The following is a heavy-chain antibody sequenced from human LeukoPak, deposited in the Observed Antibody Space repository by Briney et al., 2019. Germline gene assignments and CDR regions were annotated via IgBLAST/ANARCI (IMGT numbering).Heavy chain of an antibody. D-gene: IGHD2-2*01. CDR3: AKRYCSSASRRSGMDV. Sequence: QSGGSLRLSCAASGFIFSSYGMHWVRQAPGKGLEWVALIRSDGTKTYYADSVEGRFTISRDNSKNTLYLQMYSLGADDTAVYYCAKRYCSSASRRSGMDVWGQGTTVTVSS. CDR1: GFIFSSYG. CDR2: IRSDGTKT. V-gene: IGHV3-30*02. J-gene: IGHJ6*02.